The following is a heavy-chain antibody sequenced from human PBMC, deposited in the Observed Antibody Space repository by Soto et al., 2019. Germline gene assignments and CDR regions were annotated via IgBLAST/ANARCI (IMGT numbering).Heavy chain of an antibody. J-gene: IGHJ4*02. CDR2: ISSSSSTI. CDR3: ARARGIAARPIDY. Sequence: EVQLVESGGGLVQPGGSLRLSCAASGFTFSSYSMNWVRQAPGKGLEWVSYISSSSSTIYYADSVKGRFTISRDYAKNSLYLQMNSLRAEDTAVYYCARARGIAARPIDYWGQGTLVTVSS. V-gene: IGHV3-48*01. CDR1: GFTFSSYS. D-gene: IGHD6-6*01.